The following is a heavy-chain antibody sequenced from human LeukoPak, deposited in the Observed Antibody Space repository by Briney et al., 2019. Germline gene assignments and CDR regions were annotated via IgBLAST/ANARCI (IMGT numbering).Heavy chain of an antibody. V-gene: IGHV3-7*01. J-gene: IGHJ4*02. CDR2: IKQDGSEK. CDR1: RFTFSSYW. CDR3: ARDDILPVFDY. Sequence: GGSLRLSCAASRFTFSSYWMSWVRQAPGKGLEWVANIKQDGSEKYYVDSVKGRFTISRDNAKNSLYLQMNSLRAEDTAVYYCARDDILPVFDYWGQGTLVTVSS. D-gene: IGHD3-9*01.